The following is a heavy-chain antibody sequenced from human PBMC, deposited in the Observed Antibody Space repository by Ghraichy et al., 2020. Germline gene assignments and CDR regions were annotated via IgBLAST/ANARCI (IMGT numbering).Heavy chain of an antibody. V-gene: IGHV3-43*01. J-gene: IGHJ3*02. CDR2: ISWDGGST. Sequence: LSLTCAASGFTFDDYTMHWVRQAPGKGLEWVSLISWDGGSTYYADSVKGRFTISRDNSKNSLYLQMNSLRTEDTALYYCANGDCSSTSCYPVAFDIWGQGTMVTVSS. CDR1: GFTFDDYT. CDR3: ANGDCSSTSCYPVAFDI. D-gene: IGHD2-2*01.